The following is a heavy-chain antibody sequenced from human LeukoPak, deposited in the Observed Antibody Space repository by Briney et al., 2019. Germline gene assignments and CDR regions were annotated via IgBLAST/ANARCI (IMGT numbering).Heavy chain of an antibody. D-gene: IGHD3-10*01. J-gene: IGHJ4*02. CDR2: IKSKTDGGAP. Sequence: GGSLILSCAASGFTFSNAWMSWVRQAPGKGLEWVGRIKSKTDGGAPDYAAPVKGRFTISRDDSKNTLYLQMNSLKTEDTAVYYCTTSPLYYYGSGTPYYWGQGTLVTVSS. CDR1: GFTFSNAW. V-gene: IGHV3-15*01. CDR3: TTSPLYYYGSGTPYY.